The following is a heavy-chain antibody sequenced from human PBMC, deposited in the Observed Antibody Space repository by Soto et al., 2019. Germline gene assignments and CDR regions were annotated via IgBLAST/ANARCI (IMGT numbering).Heavy chain of an antibody. CDR1: GLSISSCGYS. J-gene: IGHJ6*02. Sequence: SETLSLTCTVSGLSISSCGYSWGRIRQAPGKVWEWSVYIYPTGTTSYDPSLKNRATISIDTAKNPYSLHLTSVTAADTAVYYCARAAAAPAPRWGVWGHGTTVTVSS. CDR3: ARAAAAPAPRWGV. D-gene: IGHD6-25*01. CDR2: IYPTGTT. V-gene: IGHV4-30-2*01.